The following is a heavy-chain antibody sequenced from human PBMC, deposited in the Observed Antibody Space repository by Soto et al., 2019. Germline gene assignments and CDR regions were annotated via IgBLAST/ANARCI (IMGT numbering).Heavy chain of an antibody. CDR2: ISSSNSYI. V-gene: IGHV3-21*01. CDR1: GFTFSSYS. Sequence: GGSLRLSCAASGFTFSSYSMNWVRPAPGKGLEWVSSISSSNSYIYYADSVKGRFTISRDNAKNSLYLQMNSLRAEDTAVYYCARWVSGSYRDLDYWGQGTLVTVSS. J-gene: IGHJ4*02. D-gene: IGHD1-26*01. CDR3: ARWVSGSYRDLDY.